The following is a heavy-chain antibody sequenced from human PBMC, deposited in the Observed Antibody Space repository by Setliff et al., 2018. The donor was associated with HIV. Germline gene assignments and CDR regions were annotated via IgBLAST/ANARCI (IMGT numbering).Heavy chain of an antibody. CDR3: ALPYCGGGNCWSSASLPPAGWFDP. D-gene: IGHD2-15*01. J-gene: IGHJ5*02. CDR1: GGTLSSYV. V-gene: IGHV1-69*05. Sequence: KVSCKASGGTLSSYVISWVRQAPGQGPEWMGGIIPMYGVANYAQKFQGRVTITTDESTSTAYMELSSLRSEDTAVYYCALPYCGGGNCWSSASLPPAGWFDPWGQGTLVTVSS. CDR2: IIPMYGVA.